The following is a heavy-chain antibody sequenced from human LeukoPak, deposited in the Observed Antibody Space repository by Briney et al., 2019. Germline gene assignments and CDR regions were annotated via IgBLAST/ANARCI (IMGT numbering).Heavy chain of an antibody. CDR2: INHSGST. J-gene: IGHJ4*02. CDR1: GGSFSGYY. CDR3: ASTTAAAGNLDDY. D-gene: IGHD6-13*01. V-gene: IGHV4-34*01. Sequence: SETLSLTCAVYGGSFSGYYWSWIRQPPGKGLEWIGEINHSGSTNYNPSLKSRATISVDTSKNQFSLKLSSVTAADTAVYYCASTTAAAGNLDDYWGQGTLVTVSS.